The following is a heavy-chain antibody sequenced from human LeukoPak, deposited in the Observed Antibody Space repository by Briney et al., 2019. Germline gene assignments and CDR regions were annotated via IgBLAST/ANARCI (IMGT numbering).Heavy chain of an antibody. D-gene: IGHD2-2*01. Sequence: GESLKISCKGSGYSFSSYWIGWVRQMPGKGPEWMVIIYPGDSDIKYSPSFEGQVTISADKSNSTAYLQWNSLKASDTAMYYCARHKGGYCSSSTCQNWFDPWGQGTLVTVSS. CDR1: GYSFSSYW. V-gene: IGHV5-51*01. CDR3: ARHKGGYCSSSTCQNWFDP. J-gene: IGHJ5*02. CDR2: IYPGDSDI.